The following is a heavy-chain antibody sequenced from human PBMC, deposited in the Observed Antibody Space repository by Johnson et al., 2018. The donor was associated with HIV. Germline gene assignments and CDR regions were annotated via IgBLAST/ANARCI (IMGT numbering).Heavy chain of an antibody. CDR3: ARVRGGTGHGAFDI. V-gene: IGHV3-30*04. CDR2: ISYDASNK. CDR1: AFTFSSYA. J-gene: IGHJ3*02. Sequence: QVQLVESGGGVVQPGRSLRLSCAASAFTFSSYAMHWVRQAPGKGLEWVAVISYDASNKYYADSVKGRFTISRDNSKNTLYLQMNSLRTEDTAGYYGARVRGGTGHGAFDIWGQGTMVTVSS.